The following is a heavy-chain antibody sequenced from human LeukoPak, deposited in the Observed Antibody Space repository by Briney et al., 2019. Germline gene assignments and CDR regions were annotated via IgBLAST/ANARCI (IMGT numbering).Heavy chain of an antibody. Sequence: KGGESLKISCQGSGYSFSSYWIAWVRHMPGKGLEWMGIIYPGYSDTRYSPSFQGQVTISTDKSISTAYLQWSSLKASDTAMYYCARIRVPAAIKDAFDIWVQGTMVTVSS. V-gene: IGHV5-51*01. J-gene: IGHJ3*02. CDR1: GYSFSSYW. D-gene: IGHD2-2*01. CDR2: IYPGYSDT. CDR3: ARIRVPAAIKDAFDI.